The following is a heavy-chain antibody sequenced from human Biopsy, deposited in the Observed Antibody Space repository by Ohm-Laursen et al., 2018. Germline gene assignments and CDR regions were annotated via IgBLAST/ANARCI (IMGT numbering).Heavy chain of an antibody. CDR3: ARQVDFWSGYVDY. CDR1: GGSISSYY. V-gene: IGHV4-59*08. J-gene: IGHJ4*02. CDR2: IYYSGTT. Sequence: TLSLTCTVSGGSISSYYWNWIRQPPGKGLEWIGYIYYSGTTDYSPSLKSRVTISVDTSKNQFSLKVRSVTAADTAVYYCARQVDFWSGYVDYWGQGTLVAVSS. D-gene: IGHD3-3*01.